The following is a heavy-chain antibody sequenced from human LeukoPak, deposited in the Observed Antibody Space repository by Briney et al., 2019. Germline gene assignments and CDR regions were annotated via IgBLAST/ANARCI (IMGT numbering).Heavy chain of an antibody. CDR2: ICGSGGST. J-gene: IGHJ3*02. CDR1: GFTFCGYA. V-gene: IGHV3-23*01. Sequence: GGSLSLSCAASGFTFCGYATSWGREAPGEGLGRGSAICGSGGSTYYADSVQRRFTISRDNSKNTLYLQMNRVRAEDTAVYYCAKDGAFYWLVRVPGDAFDIWGQGTMATVCS. D-gene: IGHD6-19*01. CDR3: AKDGAFYWLVRVPGDAFDI.